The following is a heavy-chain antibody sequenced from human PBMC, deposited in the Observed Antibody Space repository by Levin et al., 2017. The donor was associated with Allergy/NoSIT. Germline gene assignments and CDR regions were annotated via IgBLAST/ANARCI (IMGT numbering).Heavy chain of an antibody. J-gene: IGHJ4*02. CDR2: IFHDGGT. CDR3: AREKAAGTYKGFDF. D-gene: IGHD3-10*01. V-gene: IGHV4-4*02. Sequence: KTSETLSLTCAVSGGSISTETWWTWARQPPGKGLEWIGEIFHDGGTKYSPSLKSRVTLSIDKSENQFSLKLNSVTAADTAVYYCAREKAAGTYKGFDFWGPGILVTVSS. CDR1: GGSISTETW.